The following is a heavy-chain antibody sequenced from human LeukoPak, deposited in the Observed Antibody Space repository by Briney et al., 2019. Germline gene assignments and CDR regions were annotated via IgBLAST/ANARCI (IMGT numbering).Heavy chain of an antibody. J-gene: IGHJ6*03. CDR1: GFTFSSYS. D-gene: IGHD1-26*01. CDR3: ARGIVGATAIYYYYMDV. Sequence: GGSLRLSCAASGFTFSSYSMNWVRQAPGKGLEWVSSISSSSSYIYYADSVKGRFTISRDNAKNSLYLQMNSLRAEDTAVYYCARGIVGATAIYYYYMDVWGKGTTVTVSS. CDR2: ISSSSSYI. V-gene: IGHV3-21*01.